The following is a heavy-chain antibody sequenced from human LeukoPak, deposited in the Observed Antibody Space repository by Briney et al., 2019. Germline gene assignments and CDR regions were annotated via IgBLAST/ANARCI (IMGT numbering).Heavy chain of an antibody. CDR1: GFTFSSYG. V-gene: IGHV3-30*02. D-gene: IGHD6-13*01. CDR3: AKDLRIATAGTSNFDY. J-gene: IGHJ4*02. CDR2: VRYDGSKE. Sequence: GESLRLSCAASGFTFSSYGIHWVRQAPGKGLEWVGFVRYDGSKEYYADSVKGRFTISRDTSKNTLYLQMHSLRAEDTAVYYCAKDLRIATAGTSNFDYWGQGTLVTVS.